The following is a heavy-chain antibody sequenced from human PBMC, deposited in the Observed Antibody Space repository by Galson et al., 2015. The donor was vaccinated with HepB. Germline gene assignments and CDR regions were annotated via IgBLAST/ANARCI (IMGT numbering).Heavy chain of an antibody. J-gene: IGHJ6*02. CDR2: IKQDGSEK. D-gene: IGHD6-13*01. Sequence: SLRLSCAASGFTFSSYWMSWVRQAPGKGLEWVANIKQDGSEKYYVDSVKGRFTIFRDNAKNSLYLQMNSLRAEDTAVYYCARDSSSWYYYYGMDVWGQGTTVTVS. V-gene: IGHV3-7*03. CDR1: GFTFSSYW. CDR3: ARDSSSWYYYYGMDV.